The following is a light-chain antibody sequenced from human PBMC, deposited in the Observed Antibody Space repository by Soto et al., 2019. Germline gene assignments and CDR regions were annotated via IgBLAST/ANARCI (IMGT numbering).Light chain of an antibody. CDR1: QSVSSSY. V-gene: IGKV3D-7*01. Sequence: EIVLTQSPATLSSFPGDRVTLSCRASQSVSSSYLTWYQQKPGQAPRLLIYGASTRATSIPARFSGSGSGTDFTLTISSLQPEDFAVYYCQQDYNLPPFGGGTKVDI. CDR3: QQDYNLPP. CDR2: GAS. J-gene: IGKJ4*01.